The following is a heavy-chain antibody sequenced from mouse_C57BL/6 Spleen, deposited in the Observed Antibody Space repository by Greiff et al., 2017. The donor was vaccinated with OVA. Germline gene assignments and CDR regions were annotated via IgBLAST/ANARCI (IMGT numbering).Heavy chain of an antibody. CDR3: ARPLFDRAWFAY. J-gene: IGHJ3*01. V-gene: IGHV1-64*01. Sequence: VQLQQPGAELVKPGASVKLSCKASGYTFTSYWMHWVKQRPGQGLEWIGMIHPNSGSTNYNEKFKSKATLTVDKSASTAYMQLSSLTSEDSAVYYCARPLFDRAWFAYWGQGTLVTVSA. D-gene: IGHD3-2*01. CDR1: GYTFTSYW. CDR2: IHPNSGST.